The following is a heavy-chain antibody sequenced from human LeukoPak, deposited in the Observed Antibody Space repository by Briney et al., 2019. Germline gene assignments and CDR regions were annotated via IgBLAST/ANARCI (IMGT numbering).Heavy chain of an antibody. D-gene: IGHD3-22*01. CDR1: GGSISSYY. Sequence: SETLSLTCTVSGGSISSYYWSWIRQPAGKGLEWIGRTFTSGSTNYNPSLKSRVTISVDKSKNQFSLRLSSVTAADTAIYYCARLAGITMINYYYYYMDVWGKGTTVTVSS. V-gene: IGHV4-4*07. J-gene: IGHJ6*03. CDR3: ARLAGITMINYYYYYMDV. CDR2: TFTSGST.